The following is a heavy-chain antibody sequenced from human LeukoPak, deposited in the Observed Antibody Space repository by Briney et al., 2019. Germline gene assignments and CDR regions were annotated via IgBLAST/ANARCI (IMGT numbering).Heavy chain of an antibody. Sequence: GGSLRLSCAASGFTFGNSWVHWVRQAPGKGLEWVSSISGSSSSIYYADSVKGRFTISRDNAKNSLYLQMNSLRAEDTAVYYCARGPGSGRNYNWFDPWGQGTLVTVSS. CDR1: GFTFGNSW. D-gene: IGHD3-10*01. CDR2: ISGSSSSI. J-gene: IGHJ5*02. CDR3: ARGPGSGRNYNWFDP. V-gene: IGHV3-21*01.